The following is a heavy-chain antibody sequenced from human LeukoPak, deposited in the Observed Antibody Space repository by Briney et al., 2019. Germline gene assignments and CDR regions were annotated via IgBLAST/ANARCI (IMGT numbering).Heavy chain of an antibody. CDR1: GFTFSSYS. J-gene: IGHJ6*02. V-gene: IGHV3-21*01. Sequence: GGSLRLSCAASGFTFSSYSMNWVRQAPGKGLEWVSSISSSSSYIYYADSVKGRFTISRDNAKNSLHLQMNSLRAEDTAVYYCASLSNRYCSGGSCYSGYYYYYGMDVWGQGTTVTVSS. CDR3: ASLSNRYCSGGSCYSGYYYYYGMDV. CDR2: ISSSSSYI. D-gene: IGHD2-15*01.